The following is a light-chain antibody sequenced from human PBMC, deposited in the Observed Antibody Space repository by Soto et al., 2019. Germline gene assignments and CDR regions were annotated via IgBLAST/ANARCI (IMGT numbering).Light chain of an antibody. CDR3: QQYGTSPQT. CDR1: QSVSSSY. J-gene: IGKJ2*01. V-gene: IGKV3-20*01. Sequence: EIVLTQSPGTLSLSPGERATLACRASQSVSSSYLAWYQQKPGQAPRLLIYGASGRATGIPDRFSGSGSGTDFPLTISRLEPEDVAVYYCQQYGTSPQTFGQGTKLAIK. CDR2: GAS.